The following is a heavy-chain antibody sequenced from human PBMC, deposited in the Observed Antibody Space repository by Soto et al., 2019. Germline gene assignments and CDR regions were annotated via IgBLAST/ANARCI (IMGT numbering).Heavy chain of an antibody. J-gene: IGHJ3*02. D-gene: IGHD3-10*01. CDR3: ARGMVRGVTQHAFDI. Sequence: PXGILSLAFAVYGGSFSGYYWSWIRQPPGKGLEWIGEINHSGSTNYNPSLNSRVTISVDTSKNQFSLKLSSVTAADTAVYYCARGMVRGVTQHAFDIWGQGTMVTVSS. V-gene: IGHV4-34*01. CDR1: GGSFSGYY. CDR2: INHSGST.